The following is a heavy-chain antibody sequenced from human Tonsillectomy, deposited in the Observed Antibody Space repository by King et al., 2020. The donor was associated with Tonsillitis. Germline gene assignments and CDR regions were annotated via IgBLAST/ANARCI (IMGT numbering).Heavy chain of an antibody. J-gene: IGHJ3*02. CDR2: IYYSGST. Sequence: QLQESVPGLVKPSETLSLTCTVSGGSISSYYWSWIRQPPGKGLECIGYIYYSGSTNYNPSLKSRVTLSVDTSKSQFSLKLSSVTAADTAVYYCAREISLADAFDIWGQGTMVTVSS. V-gene: IGHV4-59*01. CDR3: AREISLADAFDI. CDR1: GGSISSYY. D-gene: IGHD1-1*01.